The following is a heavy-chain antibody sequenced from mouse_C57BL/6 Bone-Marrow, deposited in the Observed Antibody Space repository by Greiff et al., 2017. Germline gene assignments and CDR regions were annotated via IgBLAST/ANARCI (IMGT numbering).Heavy chain of an antibody. J-gene: IGHJ3*01. D-gene: IGHD2-3*01. CDR1: GYTFTSYG. V-gene: IGHV1-81*01. Sequence: QVQLKQSGAELARPGASVKLSCKASGYTFTSYGISWVKQRTGQGLEWIGEIYPRRGNTYYNEKFKGKATLTADKSSCTAYMELRRLTAEDSAVYFCARLGEYDGYDAWFAYWGQGTLVTVSA. CDR3: ARLGEYDGYDAWFAY. CDR2: IYPRRGNT.